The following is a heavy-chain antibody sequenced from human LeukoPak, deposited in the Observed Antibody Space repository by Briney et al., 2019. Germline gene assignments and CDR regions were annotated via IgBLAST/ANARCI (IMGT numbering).Heavy chain of an antibody. V-gene: IGHV3-13*04. J-gene: IGHJ4*02. CDR3: ARESGTGPADY. CDR1: GFTFSRFD. D-gene: IGHD2-8*02. Sequence: GGSLRLSCAASGFTFSRFDMHWVRQATGKGLEWISSIGTVGDTYYIGSVKGRFTISRENAKSSLYLQMNSLRAEDTAVYYCARESGTGPADYWGQGTLVTVSS. CDR2: IGTVGDT.